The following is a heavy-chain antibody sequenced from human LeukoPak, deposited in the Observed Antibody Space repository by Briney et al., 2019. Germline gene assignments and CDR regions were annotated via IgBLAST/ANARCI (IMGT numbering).Heavy chain of an antibody. CDR3: ARTPRQRYYYDSSAPDY. CDR1: GFIFSTYW. Sequence: GGSLRLFCVASGFIFSTYWMHWVRQAPGKGLVWVSHIDSDGSITTYADSVKGRFTISRDNAKNTLYLQMNGLRAEDTAVYYCARTPRQRYYYDSSAPDYWGQGTLVTVSS. J-gene: IGHJ4*02. D-gene: IGHD3-22*01. CDR2: IDSDGSIT. V-gene: IGHV3-74*01.